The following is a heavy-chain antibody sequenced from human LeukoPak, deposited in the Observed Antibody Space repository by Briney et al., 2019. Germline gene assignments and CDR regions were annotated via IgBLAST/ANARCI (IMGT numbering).Heavy chain of an antibody. CDR3: ARAGVATIRNYYYYGMDV. Sequence: GESLKISCKGSGYSFTSYWIGWVRQMPGKGLEWMGIIYPGDSDTRYSPSFQGQVTISADKSISTAYLQWSSLKASDTAMYYCARAGVATIRNYYYYGMDVWGQGTTVTVPS. V-gene: IGHV5-51*01. J-gene: IGHJ6*02. CDR1: GYSFTSYW. D-gene: IGHD5-12*01. CDR2: IYPGDSDT.